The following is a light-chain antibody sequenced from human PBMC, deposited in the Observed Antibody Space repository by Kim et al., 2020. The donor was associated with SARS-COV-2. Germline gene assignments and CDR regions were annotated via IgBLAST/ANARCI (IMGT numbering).Light chain of an antibody. J-gene: IGKJ4*01. CDR3: QQYIDTPLT. CDR2: WAS. Sequence: DIVMTQSPDSLAVSLGERATINCRSSQTVLYSPNNKNYLSWYQQKPGHPPRLLIYWASVRNSGVPDRFSGSGYGTDFTLTISGLQADDVAVYYCQQYIDTPLTFGGGTKVDIK. V-gene: IGKV4-1*01. CDR1: QTVLYSPNNKNY.